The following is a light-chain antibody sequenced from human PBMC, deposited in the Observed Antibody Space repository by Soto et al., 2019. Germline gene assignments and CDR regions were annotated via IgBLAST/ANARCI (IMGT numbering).Light chain of an antibody. CDR2: KAS. J-gene: IGKJ5*01. V-gene: IGKV1-5*03. CDR1: RSDSTW. Sequence: DIQMTQLPSTLSASLGDTVTITCRASRSDSTWLAWYQQIPGGAPKLLIYKASILESGVPSRFSGSGSGTEFTLTITSLQPEDFALYYCQHYGRSPITFGQGTRLEIK. CDR3: QHYGRSPIT.